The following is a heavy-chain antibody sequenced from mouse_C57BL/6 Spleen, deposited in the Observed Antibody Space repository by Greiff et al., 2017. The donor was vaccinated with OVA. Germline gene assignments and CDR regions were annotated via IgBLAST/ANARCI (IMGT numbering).Heavy chain of an antibody. CDR3: ARHEGSSGYGYYAMDY. V-gene: IGHV1-62-2*01. Sequence: VQLVESGAELVKPGASVKLSCKASGYTFTEYTIHWVKQRSGQGLEWIGWFYPGSGSIKYNEKFKDKATLTADKSSSTVYMELSRLTSEDSAVYFCARHEGSSGYGYYAMDYWGQGTSGTVSS. J-gene: IGHJ4*01. CDR1: GYTFTEYT. CDR2: FYPGSGSI. D-gene: IGHD3-2*02.